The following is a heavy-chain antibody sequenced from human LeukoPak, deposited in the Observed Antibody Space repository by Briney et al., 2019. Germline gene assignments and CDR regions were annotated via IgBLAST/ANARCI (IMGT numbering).Heavy chain of an antibody. Sequence: GGSLRLSCAASGFTFSDYYMSWIRQAPGKGLEWVSYISSSGSTIYYADSVKGRFTISRDNAKNSLYLQMNSLRAEDTAVYYCARAAYDFWSGYDGYYYYMDVWGKRTTVTVSS. CDR3: ARAAYDFWSGYDGYYYYMDV. V-gene: IGHV3-11*04. CDR2: ISSSGSTI. D-gene: IGHD3-3*01. J-gene: IGHJ6*03. CDR1: GFTFSDYY.